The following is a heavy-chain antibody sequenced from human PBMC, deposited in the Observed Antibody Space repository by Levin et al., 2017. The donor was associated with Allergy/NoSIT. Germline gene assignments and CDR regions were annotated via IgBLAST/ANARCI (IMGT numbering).Heavy chain of an antibody. V-gene: IGHV3-23*01. CDR1: GFTFSSYA. CDR2: ISGSGGST. CDR3: ANTPKGGSGTRDYYYYYMDV. J-gene: IGHJ6*03. D-gene: IGHD3-10*01. Sequence: PGGSLRLSCAASGFTFSSYAMSWVRQAPGKGLEWVSAISGSGGSTYYADSVKGRFTISRDNSKNTLYLQMNSLRAEDTAVYYCANTPKGGSGTRDYYYYYMDVWGKGTTVTVSS.